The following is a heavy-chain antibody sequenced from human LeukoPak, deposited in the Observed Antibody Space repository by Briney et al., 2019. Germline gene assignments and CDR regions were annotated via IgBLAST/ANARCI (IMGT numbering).Heavy chain of an antibody. J-gene: IGHJ4*02. CDR2: ISANSGNT. CDR3: ARDVNYAFDY. V-gene: IGHV1-18*01. D-gene: IGHD3-16*01. Sequence: GSVKVSCKPSGYSLTRNGISWVRPAPGQGLEWMAWISANSGNTNYAQNFQDRVTLTTDTSTSTAYMKLRSLRSDDTAVYYCARDVNYAFDYWGQGTLVTVSS. CDR1: GYSLTRNG.